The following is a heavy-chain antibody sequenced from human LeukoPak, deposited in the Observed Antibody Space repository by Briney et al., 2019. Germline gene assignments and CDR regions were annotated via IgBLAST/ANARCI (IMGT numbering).Heavy chain of an antibody. Sequence: SETLSLTCAVYGGSFSGYYWSWIRQPPGKGLEWIGDINHRGSTNYNPSLKSRVTVSVDTSKNQFSLKMRSVTAADTAVYYCARAQETVAIDYWGQGTLVTVSS. CDR3: ARAQETVAIDY. D-gene: IGHD5-12*01. V-gene: IGHV4-34*01. CDR1: GGSFSGYY. J-gene: IGHJ4*02. CDR2: INHRGST.